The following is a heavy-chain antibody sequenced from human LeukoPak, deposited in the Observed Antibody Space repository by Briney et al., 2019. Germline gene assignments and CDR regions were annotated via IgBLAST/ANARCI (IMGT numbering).Heavy chain of an antibody. Sequence: SETLSLTCAVYGGSFSGYYWSWIRLPPGKGLEWIGEINHSGSTNYNPSLKSRVTIPVDTSKNQFSLKLSSVTAADTAVYYCARGTVTYNWFDPWGQGTLVTVSS. CDR2: INHSGST. CDR3: ARGTVTYNWFDP. D-gene: IGHD4-17*01. J-gene: IGHJ5*02. CDR1: GGSFSGYY. V-gene: IGHV4-34*01.